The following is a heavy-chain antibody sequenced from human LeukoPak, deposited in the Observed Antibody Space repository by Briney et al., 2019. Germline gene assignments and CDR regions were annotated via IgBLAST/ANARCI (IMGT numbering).Heavy chain of an antibody. J-gene: IGHJ1*01. V-gene: IGHV1-18*01. Sequence: ASVKVSCKASGYTFTTYSLAWVRQAPGQSLEWMGWIRVNNGGTNYAQSFQDRVTLTRDTSTNTAHLELRSLRSDDTAIIYCATATQPRGYFLHWGQGTLVTVSS. CDR3: ATATQPRGYFLH. D-gene: IGHD2-2*01. CDR1: GYTFTTYS. CDR2: IRVNNGGT.